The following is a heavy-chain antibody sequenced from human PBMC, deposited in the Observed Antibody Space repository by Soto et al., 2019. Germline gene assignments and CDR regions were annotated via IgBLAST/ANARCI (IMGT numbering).Heavy chain of an antibody. CDR2: IYYSGST. V-gene: IGHV4-39*01. J-gene: IGHJ6*02. CDR3: AGVWGSYYATYYYYGMDV. Sequence: SETLSLTCTVSGGSISSSSYYWGWIRQPPGKGLEWIGSIYYSGSTYYNPSLKSRVTISVDTSKNQFSLKLSSVTAADTAVYYCAGVWGSYYATYYYYGMDVGGQGTTVTASS. D-gene: IGHD3-16*01. CDR1: GGSISSSSYY.